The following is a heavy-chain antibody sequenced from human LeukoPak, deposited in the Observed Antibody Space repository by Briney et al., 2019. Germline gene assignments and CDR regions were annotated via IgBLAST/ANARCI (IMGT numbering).Heavy chain of an antibody. Sequence: GGSLRLSCAASGFTFSSYAMSWVRQAPGKGLEWVSAISGSGGSTYYADSVKGRFTIPRDNSKNTLYLQMNSLRAEDTAVYYCATTPTDYGSGKYGMDVWGQGTTVTVSS. D-gene: IGHD3-10*01. J-gene: IGHJ6*02. V-gene: IGHV3-23*01. CDR1: GFTFSSYA. CDR3: ATTPTDYGSGKYGMDV. CDR2: ISGSGGST.